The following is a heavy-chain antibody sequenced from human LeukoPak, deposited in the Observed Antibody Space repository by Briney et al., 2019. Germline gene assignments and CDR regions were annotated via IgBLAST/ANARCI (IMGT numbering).Heavy chain of an antibody. J-gene: IGHJ4*02. Sequence: ASVKVSCKASGHTFTGYYMHWVRQAPGQGLEWMGWINPNSGGTNYAQKFQGRVTMTRDTSISTAYMELSWLTSDDTAVYYCARDSIPAAGLSFDFWGQGTLVTVSS. V-gene: IGHV1-2*02. CDR3: ARDSIPAAGLSFDF. D-gene: IGHD6-13*01. CDR1: GHTFTGYY. CDR2: INPNSGGT.